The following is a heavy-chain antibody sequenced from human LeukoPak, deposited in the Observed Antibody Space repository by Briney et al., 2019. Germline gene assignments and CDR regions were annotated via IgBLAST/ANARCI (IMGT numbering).Heavy chain of an antibody. CDR2: ISAYNGNT. D-gene: IGHD1-26*01. CDR1: GGTFSSYG. V-gene: IGHV1-18*01. J-gene: IGHJ5*02. Sequence: ASVKVSCKASGGTFSSYGISWVRQAPGQGLEWMGWISAYNGNTNYAQKLQGRVTMTTDTSTSTAYMELRSLRSDDTAVYYCARARVGAYNWFDPWGQGTLVTVSS. CDR3: ARARVGAYNWFDP.